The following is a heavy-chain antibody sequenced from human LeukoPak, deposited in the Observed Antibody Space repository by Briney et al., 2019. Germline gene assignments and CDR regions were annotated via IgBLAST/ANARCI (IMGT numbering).Heavy chain of an antibody. J-gene: IGHJ6*03. V-gene: IGHV4-34*01. CDR1: GGSFSGYY. CDR2: INHSGST. CDR3: ARRRGYAAAAGTYSYYYDYYMDV. D-gene: IGHD6-13*01. Sequence: SETLSLTCAVYGGSFSGYYWSWIRQPPGKGLEWIGEINHSGSTNYNPSLKSRVTISVDTSKNQFSLKLSSVTAAGTAVYYCARRRGYAAAAGTYSYYYDYYMDVWGKGTTVTVSS.